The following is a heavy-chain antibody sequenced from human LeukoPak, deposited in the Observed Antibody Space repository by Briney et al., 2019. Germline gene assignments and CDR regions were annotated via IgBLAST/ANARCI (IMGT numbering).Heavy chain of an antibody. J-gene: IGHJ4*02. CDR3: ARWTTTFLDY. CDR1: GYTFTNYY. CDR2: SNPSGDST. V-gene: IGHV1-46*01. Sequence: ASVKVSCKASGYTFTNYYIYWVRQAPGHGLEWMGISNPSGDSTNYAQKFQGRVTMTRDTSTSTVYMDLSSLRSEDTAVYYCARWTTTFLDYWGQGTLVTVSS. D-gene: IGHD1-1*01.